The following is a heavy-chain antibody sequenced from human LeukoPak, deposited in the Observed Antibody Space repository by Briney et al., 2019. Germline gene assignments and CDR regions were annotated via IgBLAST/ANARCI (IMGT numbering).Heavy chain of an antibody. CDR2: INHSGST. CDR1: GGSFSGYY. CDR3: AKGGNSYGYGSAFDI. J-gene: IGHJ3*02. V-gene: IGHV4-34*01. Sequence: PSETLSLTCAIYGGSFSGYYWSWIRQPPGKGLEWIGEINHSGSTNYNPSLKSRVTISVDTSKNQFSLKLSSVTAADTAVYYCAKGGNSYGYGSAFDIWGQGTMVTVSS. D-gene: IGHD5-18*01.